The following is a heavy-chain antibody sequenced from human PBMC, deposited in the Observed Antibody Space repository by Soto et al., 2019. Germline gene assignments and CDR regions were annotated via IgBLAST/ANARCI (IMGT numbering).Heavy chain of an antibody. Sequence: SETLSLTCTVSGGSISSGGYYGSLIRQHPGKGLEWIGYIYYSGSTYYNPSLKSRVTISVDTSKNQFSLKLSPVTAADTAVYYCARAPTDYYDSSGYSESCCGQGTLVTLSS. D-gene: IGHD3-22*01. CDR1: GGSISSGGYY. J-gene: IGHJ4*02. CDR2: IYYSGST. V-gene: IGHV4-31*03. CDR3: ARAPTDYYDSSGYSESC.